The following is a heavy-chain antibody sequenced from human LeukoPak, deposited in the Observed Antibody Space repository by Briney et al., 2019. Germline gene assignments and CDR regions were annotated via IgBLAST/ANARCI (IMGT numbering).Heavy chain of an antibody. CDR1: GFTFSNYW. J-gene: IGHJ4*02. Sequence: GGSLRLSCAASGFTFSNYWMHWVRQAPRKGLVWVSHINSDESNTNYADSVKGRFTISRDNTKNTLYLQMNSLRAEDTAVYYCARVVAPRNPFDYWGQGTLVTVSS. D-gene: IGHD2-15*01. CDR3: ARVVAPRNPFDY. V-gene: IGHV3-74*01. CDR2: INSDESNT.